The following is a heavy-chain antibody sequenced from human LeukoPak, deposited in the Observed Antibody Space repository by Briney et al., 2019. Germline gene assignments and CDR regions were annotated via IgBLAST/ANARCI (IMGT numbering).Heavy chain of an antibody. D-gene: IGHD3-10*01. V-gene: IGHV4-34*01. Sequence: SETLSLTCAVYGGSFSGYYWSWIRQPPGKGLEWIGEINHSGSTNYNPSLKSRVTISVDTSKKQFSLKLSSVTAADTAVYYCARGGSGSPGAYFDYWGQGTLVTVSS. CDR3: ARGGSGSPGAYFDY. J-gene: IGHJ4*02. CDR1: GGSFSGYY. CDR2: INHSGST.